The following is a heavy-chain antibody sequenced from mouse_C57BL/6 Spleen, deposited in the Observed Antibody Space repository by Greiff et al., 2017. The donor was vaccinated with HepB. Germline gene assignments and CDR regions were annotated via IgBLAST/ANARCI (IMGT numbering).Heavy chain of an antibody. CDR1: GYTFTDYY. CDR3: AKGSITTVVDSYWYFDV. Sequence: EVQLQQSGPVLVKPGASVKMSCKASGYTFTDYYMNWVKQSHGKSLEWIGVINPYNGGTSYNQKFKGKATLTVDKSSSTAYMELNSLTSEDSAVYYCAKGSITTVVDSYWYFDVWGTGTTVTVSS. V-gene: IGHV1-19*01. J-gene: IGHJ1*03. D-gene: IGHD1-1*01. CDR2: INPYNGGT.